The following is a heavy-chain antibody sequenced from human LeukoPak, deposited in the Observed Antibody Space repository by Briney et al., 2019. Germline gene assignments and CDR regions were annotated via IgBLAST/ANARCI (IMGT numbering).Heavy chain of an antibody. J-gene: IGHJ5*02. CDR2: INPNSGGT. V-gene: IGHV1-2*02. CDR1: GYSLTAYN. Sequence: ASVKVSYKASGYSLTAYNIHWVRQAPGQGREWMAWINPNSGGTNCAQKFQGRVTVTRDTSISTAYMEMNSLTSDDTAVYYCARLVRGLYWFDPWGQGTQVTVSS. CDR3: ARLVRGLYWFDP. D-gene: IGHD3-10*01.